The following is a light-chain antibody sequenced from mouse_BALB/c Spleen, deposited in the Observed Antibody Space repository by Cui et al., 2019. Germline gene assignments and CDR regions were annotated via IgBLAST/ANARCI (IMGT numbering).Light chain of an antibody. CDR2: LTS. Sequence: QIFLTQYPALMSASPGEKVTMTCSASSSVSYMYWYQQKPRSSPKPWIYLTSNLASGVPARFSGSGSGTSYSLTISSMEAEDAATYYCQQWSSNPLTFGAGTKLELK. V-gene: IGKV4-68*01. CDR3: QQWSSNPLT. J-gene: IGKJ5*01. CDR1: SSVSY.